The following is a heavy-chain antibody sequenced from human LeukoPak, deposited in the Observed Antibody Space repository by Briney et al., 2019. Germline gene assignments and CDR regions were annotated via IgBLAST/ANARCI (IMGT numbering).Heavy chain of an antibody. D-gene: IGHD3-10*01. CDR3: ATDGDGNPFDY. Sequence: GGSLRLSCAASVFTFISYAVSWVRQAPGKGREWVSAISDIGYGTYFADSVKGRFTISRDNSKNTLYLQMNSLRAEDTAVYYCATDGDGNPFDYWGQGTLVTVPS. CDR1: VFTFISYA. J-gene: IGHJ4*02. CDR2: ISDIGYGT. V-gene: IGHV3-23*01.